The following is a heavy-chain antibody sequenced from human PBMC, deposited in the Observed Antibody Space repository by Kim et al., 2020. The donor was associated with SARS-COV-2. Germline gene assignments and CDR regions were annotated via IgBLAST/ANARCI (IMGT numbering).Heavy chain of an antibody. J-gene: IGHJ4*02. CDR3: AKEAGDGYWDY. V-gene: IGHV3-23*01. D-gene: IGHD6-19*01. CDR2: T. Sequence: TYYADSVKGRFTISRDNSKNTLYRQMNSLRAEDTAVYYWAKEAGDGYWDYWGQGTLVTVSS.